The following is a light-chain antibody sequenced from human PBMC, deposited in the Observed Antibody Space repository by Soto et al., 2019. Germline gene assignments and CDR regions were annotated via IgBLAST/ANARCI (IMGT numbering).Light chain of an antibody. V-gene: IGKV2-28*01. CDR3: MQALQTPFT. CDR1: QSLLYINGYNY. Sequence: DIVMTQSPLSLTVTPGEPASFSCRSSQSLLYINGYNYLDWYLQKPGQSPQLLIYLGSHRASGVPDRFNGSGSGTYCTLKIVRVEAEDVGVYYCMQALQTPFTFGPGTKVDIK. J-gene: IGKJ3*01. CDR2: LGS.